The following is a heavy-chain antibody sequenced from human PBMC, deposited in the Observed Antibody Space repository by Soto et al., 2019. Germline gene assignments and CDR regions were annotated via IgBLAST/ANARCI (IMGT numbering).Heavy chain of an antibody. CDR2: IYWDDDR. D-gene: IGHD3-16*01. CDR3: AHIMITWAGVSALDAFDM. J-gene: IGHJ3*02. Sequence: PPLVNPTQTLTLTCSFSGFSLSTSRVGVAWIRQPPGKALEWLAIIYWDDDRRYSPSLKTRLAITKDTSKNQVALTMTNLDPGDTATYYCAHIMITWAGVSALDAFDMWGQGTMVTVSS. CDR1: GFSLSTSRVG. V-gene: IGHV2-5*02.